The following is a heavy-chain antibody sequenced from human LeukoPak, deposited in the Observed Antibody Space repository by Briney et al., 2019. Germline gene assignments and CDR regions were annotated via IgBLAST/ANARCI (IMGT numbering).Heavy chain of an antibody. CDR1: GFTLSSYW. CDR3: ARGYCSGGSCYRPFDY. V-gene: IGHV3-74*01. D-gene: IGHD2-15*01. J-gene: IGHJ4*02. CDR2: IESDGSST. Sequence: GGSLRLPCAASGFTLSSYWMHWVRQAPGKGLVWVSRIESDGSSTSYADSVKGRFTISRDNAKNTLYLQMNSLRAEDTAVYYCARGYCSGGSCYRPFDYWGQGTLVTVSS.